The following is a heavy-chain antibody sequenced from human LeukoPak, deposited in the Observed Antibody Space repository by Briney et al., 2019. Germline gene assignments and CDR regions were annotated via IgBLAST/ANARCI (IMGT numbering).Heavy chain of an antibody. J-gene: IGHJ4*02. Sequence: GGSLRLSCAAFGFTFSNYAISWVRQAPGKGLEWVSAISGSGGNTYYADSVRGRFTISRDNSRSTLYLQMSRLRAEDTALYYCAKPYGTDCGGDCYFDYWGQGTLVSVSS. CDR3: AKPYGTDCGGDCYFDY. V-gene: IGHV3-23*01. CDR2: ISGSGGNT. D-gene: IGHD2-21*02. CDR1: GFTFSNYA.